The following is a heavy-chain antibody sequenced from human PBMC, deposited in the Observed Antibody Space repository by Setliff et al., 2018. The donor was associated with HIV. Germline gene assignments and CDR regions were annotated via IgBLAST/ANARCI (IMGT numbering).Heavy chain of an antibody. CDR2: IIPILGIA. Sequence: SVKVSCKASGGTFSSYTISWVRQAPGQGLEWMGRIIPILGIANYAQKFQGRVTITSDKSTGTAYMELSSLSSEDPAVYYCASAYYYDSSGRTGYYMDVWGKGTTVTVSS. J-gene: IGHJ6*03. CDR3: ASAYYYDSSGRTGYYMDV. V-gene: IGHV1-69*02. D-gene: IGHD3-22*01. CDR1: GGTFSSYT.